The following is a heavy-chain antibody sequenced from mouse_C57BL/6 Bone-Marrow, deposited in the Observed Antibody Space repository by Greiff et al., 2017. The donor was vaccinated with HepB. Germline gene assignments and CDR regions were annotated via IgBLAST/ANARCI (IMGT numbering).Heavy chain of an antibody. V-gene: IGHV1-55*01. CDR3: ARWRCYRGHKAY. D-gene: IGHD6-1*01. J-gene: IGHJ3*01. Sequence: QVQLQQPGAELVKPGASVKMSCKASGYTFTSYWITWVKQRPGQGLEWIGDIYPGSGSTNYNEKFKSKATLTVDTSSSTAYMQLSSLTSEDSAVYYCARWRCYRGHKAYWGQGTLVTVSA. CDR2: IYPGSGST. CDR1: GYTFTSYW.